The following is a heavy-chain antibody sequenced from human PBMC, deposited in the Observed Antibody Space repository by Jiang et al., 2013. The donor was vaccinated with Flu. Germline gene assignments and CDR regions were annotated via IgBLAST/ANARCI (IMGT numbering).Heavy chain of an antibody. J-gene: IGHJ6*02. D-gene: IGHD7-27*01. Sequence: GAEVKKPGDSLTISCKASGNIFTTYWIAWVRQKPGKGLEWMGVVYSGDSDARYSPSFQGQVTISADKSTATAFLHWSSLKASDTAIYYCARHGFTGGNNYFHYSMDVWGQGTTVTVSS. CDR3: ARHGFTGGNNYFHYSMDV. CDR1: GNIFTTYW. V-gene: IGHV5-51*01. CDR2: VYSGDSDA.